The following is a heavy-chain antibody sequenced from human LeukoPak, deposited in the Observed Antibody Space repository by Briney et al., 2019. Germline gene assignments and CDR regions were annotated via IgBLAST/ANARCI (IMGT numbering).Heavy chain of an antibody. CDR1: GGSISSGSYS. J-gene: IGHJ4*02. V-gene: IGHV4-61*02. Sequence: SQTLSLTCTVFGGSISSGSYSWSWIRQPAGKGLEWIGRIYTSGSTNYNPSLKSRVTISVDTSKNQFSLKLSSVTAADTAVYYCARGISGEFDYWGQGTLVTVSS. D-gene: IGHD6-19*01. CDR2: IYTSGST. CDR3: ARGISGEFDY.